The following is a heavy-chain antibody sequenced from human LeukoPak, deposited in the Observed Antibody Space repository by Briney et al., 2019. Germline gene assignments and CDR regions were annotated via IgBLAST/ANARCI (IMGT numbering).Heavy chain of an antibody. J-gene: IGHJ4*02. CDR1: GDSVSSTTYY. Sequence: SETLSLTCTVSGDSVSSTTYYWGWIRQPPGKGLEWMANIYYTGSTYSNPSLKSRVSMSVDTSKNQFSLKMSSLTAADTAVYFCARLSKGRYFEYIFESWGQGTLVTVSS. CDR2: IYYTGST. CDR3: ARLSKGRYFEYIFES. D-gene: IGHD3-9*01. V-gene: IGHV4-39*01.